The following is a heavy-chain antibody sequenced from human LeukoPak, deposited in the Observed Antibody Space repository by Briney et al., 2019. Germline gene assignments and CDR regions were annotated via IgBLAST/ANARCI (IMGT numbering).Heavy chain of an antibody. CDR3: ARRGWDTAMDY. Sequence: KSSETLSLTCAVSGYSISSGYYWGWIRQPPGKGLEWIGSIYHSGSTYYNPSLKSRVTISVDTSKNQFSLKLSSVTAADTAVYYCARRGWDTAMDYWGQGTLVTVSS. D-gene: IGHD5-18*01. J-gene: IGHJ4*02. CDR1: GYSISSGYY. CDR2: IYHSGST. V-gene: IGHV4-38-2*01.